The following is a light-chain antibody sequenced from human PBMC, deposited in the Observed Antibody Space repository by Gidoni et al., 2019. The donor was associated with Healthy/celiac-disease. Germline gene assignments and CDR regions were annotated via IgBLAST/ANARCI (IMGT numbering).Light chain of an antibody. V-gene: IGKV1-5*03. Sequence: DIQMTQSPSTLSASVGDRVTITCRASQSINNWLAWYQQKPGKAPKLLIDKASSLESGVPSRFSGSGSGTEFTLTISSLQPDDFATYYCQQYNGFSLTFGGGTKVEIK. CDR2: KAS. CDR3: QQYNGFSLT. J-gene: IGKJ4*01. CDR1: QSINNW.